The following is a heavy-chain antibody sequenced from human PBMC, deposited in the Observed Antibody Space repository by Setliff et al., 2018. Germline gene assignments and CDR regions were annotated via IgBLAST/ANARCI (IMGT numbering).Heavy chain of an antibody. CDR3: ARDSSSDWAAWFDP. Sequence: SETLSLTCSVSGASISTTYYYWDWIRQSPEKGLEWIGTIYQNGITYYNPSVKSRVTISVDKSKNQFSLRLRSVTAADTAMYYCARDSSSDWAAWFDPWSQGILVTVSS. CDR1: GASISTTYYY. V-gene: IGHV4-39*07. J-gene: IGHJ5*02. D-gene: IGHD6-19*01. CDR2: IYQNGIT.